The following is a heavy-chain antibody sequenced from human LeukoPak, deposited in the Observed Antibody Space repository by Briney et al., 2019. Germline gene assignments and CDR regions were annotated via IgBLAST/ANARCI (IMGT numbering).Heavy chain of an antibody. CDR2: IIPIFGTA. CDR3: ARVRGGWLQFDAFDI. J-gene: IGHJ3*02. Sequence: SVKVSCKPSGYTFTSYAISWVRQAPGQGLEWMGGIIPIFGTANYAQKFQGRVTITADESTSTAYMELSSLRSEDTAVCYCARVRGGWLQFDAFDIWGQGTMVTVSS. CDR1: GYTFTSYA. V-gene: IGHV1-69*13. D-gene: IGHD5-24*01.